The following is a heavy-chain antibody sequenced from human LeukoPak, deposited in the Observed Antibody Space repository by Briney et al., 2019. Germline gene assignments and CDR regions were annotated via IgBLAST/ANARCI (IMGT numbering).Heavy chain of an antibody. D-gene: IGHD3-9*01. CDR1: GYTFTSYD. V-gene: IGHV1-8*01. J-gene: IGHJ4*02. CDR3: ARGGVRHYDILTGYYIS. Sequence: ASVKVSCKASGYTFTSYDINWVRQATGQGLEWMGWMNPNSGNTGYAQKFQGRATMTRNTSTSTAYMELSSLRSEDTAVYYCARGGVRHYDILTGYYISWGQGTLVTVSS. CDR2: MNPNSGNT.